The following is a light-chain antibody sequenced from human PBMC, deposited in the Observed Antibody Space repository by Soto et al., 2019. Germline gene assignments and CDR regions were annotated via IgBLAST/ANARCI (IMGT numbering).Light chain of an antibody. J-gene: IGKJ4*01. CDR1: QGISSH. V-gene: IGKV1-8*01. Sequence: AIRMTQSPSSFSASTGDRVTITCRASQGISSHLAWYQVKPGKAPRLLIYTASYLESGVPSRFSAGGFATAITLTISSLQSEEFEVYYCQQYFSYPLTFGGGTKVEIK. CDR3: QQYFSYPLT. CDR2: TAS.